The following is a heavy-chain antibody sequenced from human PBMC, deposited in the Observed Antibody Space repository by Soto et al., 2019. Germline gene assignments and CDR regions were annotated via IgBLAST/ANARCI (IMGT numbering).Heavy chain of an antibody. J-gene: IGHJ6*02. CDR1: GFSVTNSY. D-gene: IGHD5-18*01. CDR2: LYSSGTT. Sequence: EVQLVETGGGLIQPGGSLRLSCTVSGFSVTNSYINWVRQAPGKGLERGSILYSSGTTYYADSVRGRFTVSRDDSKNTLFVHMNSLRADDTAVYYCARDWSKVSYNYPYYYAMDAWGQGTTVTVSS. V-gene: IGHV3-53*02. CDR3: ARDWSKVSYNYPYYYAMDA.